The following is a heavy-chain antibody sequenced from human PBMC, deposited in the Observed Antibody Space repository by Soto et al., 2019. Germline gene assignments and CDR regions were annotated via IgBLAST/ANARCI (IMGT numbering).Heavy chain of an antibody. Sequence: VKVSCKASGFTFTSSAFQWVRQARGQRLEWIGWIAVGSGYTNYAQRFQDRVTLTRDMSTATTYMELSRLTSEDTAIYYCAADATAWQQMVPSDYWGQGTLVTVSS. D-gene: IGHD2-8*01. CDR1: GFTFTSSA. CDR2: IAVGSGYT. CDR3: AADATAWQQMVPSDY. J-gene: IGHJ4*02. V-gene: IGHV1-58*01.